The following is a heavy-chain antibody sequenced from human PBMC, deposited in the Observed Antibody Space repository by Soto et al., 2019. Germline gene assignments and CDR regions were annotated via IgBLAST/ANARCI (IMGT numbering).Heavy chain of an antibody. Sequence: VKVSCKASGFTFTSSAFQWVRQARGQRLEWIGWIAVGSGYTNYAQRFQDRVTLTRDMSTATTYMELSRLTSEDTAIYYCAADATAWQQMVPSDYWGQGTLVTVSS. D-gene: IGHD2-8*01. CDR1: GFTFTSSA. CDR2: IAVGSGYT. CDR3: AADATAWQQMVPSDY. J-gene: IGHJ4*02. V-gene: IGHV1-58*01.